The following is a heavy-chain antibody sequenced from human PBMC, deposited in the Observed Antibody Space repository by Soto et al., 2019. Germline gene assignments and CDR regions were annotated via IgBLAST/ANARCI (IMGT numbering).Heavy chain of an antibody. D-gene: IGHD4-17*01. CDR2: INSDGSST. CDR3: AAEGPDYGDAFDI. Sequence: GGSLRLSCAASGFTFSGDWMHWVRQAAGKGLVWVSRINSDGSSTSYADSVKGRFTISRDNAKNTLYLQMNSLRAEDTAVYYCAAEGPDYGDAFDIWGQGTMVTVSS. V-gene: IGHV3-74*01. J-gene: IGHJ3*02. CDR1: GFTFSGDW.